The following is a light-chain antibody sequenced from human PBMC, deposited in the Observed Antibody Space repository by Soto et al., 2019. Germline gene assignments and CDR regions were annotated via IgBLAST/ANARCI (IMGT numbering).Light chain of an antibody. CDR1: QSISWY. V-gene: IGKV1-39*01. CDR2: AAS. J-gene: IGKJ2*01. Sequence: DIQMTQSPSSLSASVGDRVTITCRASQSISWYLNWYQQKPGKAPKLLIYAASSLQSGVPSRFSGSRSGTDFTLTISSLQPEDFATYYCQQSYSTPQNTFGQGTKLEIK. CDR3: QQSYSTPQNT.